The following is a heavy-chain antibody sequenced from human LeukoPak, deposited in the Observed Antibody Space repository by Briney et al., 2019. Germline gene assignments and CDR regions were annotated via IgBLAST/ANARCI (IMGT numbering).Heavy chain of an antibody. V-gene: IGHV3-33*01. J-gene: IGHJ4*02. CDR2: IWYDGSNK. D-gene: IGHD1-1*01. CDR1: GFTFSSYG. Sequence: GGSLRLPCAASGFTFSSYGMHWVRQAPGKGLEWVAVIWYDGSNKYYADSVKGRLTISRDNSKNTLYLQMNSLRAEDTAVYYCARDRPTGNAFDYWGQGTLVTVSS. CDR3: ARDRPTGNAFDY.